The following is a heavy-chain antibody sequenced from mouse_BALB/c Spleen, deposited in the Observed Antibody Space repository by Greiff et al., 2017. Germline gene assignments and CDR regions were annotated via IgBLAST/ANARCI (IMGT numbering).Heavy chain of an antibody. CDR1: GFTFSNYW. CDR2: IRLKSNNYAT. J-gene: IGHJ1*01. D-gene: IGHD2-3*01. V-gene: IGHV6-6*02. Sequence: EVKLQESGGGLVQPGGSMKLSCVASGFTFSNYWMNWVRQSPEKGLEWVAEIRLKSNNYATHYAESVKGRFTISRDDSKSSVYLQMNNLRAEDTGIYYCTRGGYDGYFSWYFDVWGAGTTVTVSS. CDR3: TRGGYDGYFSWYFDV.